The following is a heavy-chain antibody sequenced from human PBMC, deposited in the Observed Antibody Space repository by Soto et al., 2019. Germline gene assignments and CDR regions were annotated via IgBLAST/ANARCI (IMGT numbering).Heavy chain of an antibody. J-gene: IGHJ4*02. Sequence: QVQLVESGGGLVQPGRSLRLSCAASGFTFSSYGMHWVRQAPGKGLEWVAVISYDGSNKYYADSVKGRFTISRDNSKNTLYLPMTSLRAEDTAVYYCAKDMIGVVVVTAIPGYWGQGTLVTVAS. CDR3: AKDMIGVVVVTAIPGY. CDR2: ISYDGSNK. CDR1: GFTFSSYG. D-gene: IGHD2-21*02. V-gene: IGHV3-30*18.